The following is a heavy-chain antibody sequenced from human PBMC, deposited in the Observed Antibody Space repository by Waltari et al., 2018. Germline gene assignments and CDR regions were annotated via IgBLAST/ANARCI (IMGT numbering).Heavy chain of an antibody. J-gene: IGHJ4*02. V-gene: IGHV1-69*10. D-gene: IGHD1-1*01. CDR2: IIPILGIA. Sequence: QVQLVQSGAEVKKPGSSVKVSCKASGGTFSSYAISWVRQAPGQGLEWMGGIIPILGIANYAQKFQGRVTITADKSTSTAYMELSSLRSEDTAVYYCARDLEMATTHLYFDYWGQGTLVTVSS. CDR3: ARDLEMATTHLYFDY. CDR1: GGTFSSYA.